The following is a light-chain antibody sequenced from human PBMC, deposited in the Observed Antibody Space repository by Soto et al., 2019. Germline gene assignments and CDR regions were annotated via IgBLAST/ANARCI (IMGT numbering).Light chain of an antibody. CDR3: LQYNSYSRT. Sequence: DIQMTQSPSTLSASVGDGVTITCRASQSISSWLAWYQQKPGKAPKLLIYKASSLESGVPSRFSGSGSGTEFTLTISSLQPDDFALYYCLQYNSYSRTFGQGTKVEIK. J-gene: IGKJ1*01. CDR1: QSISSW. V-gene: IGKV1-5*03. CDR2: KAS.